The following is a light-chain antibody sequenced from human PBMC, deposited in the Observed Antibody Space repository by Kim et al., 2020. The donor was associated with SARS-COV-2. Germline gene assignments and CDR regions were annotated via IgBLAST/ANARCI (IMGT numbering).Light chain of an antibody. CDR2: KDT. V-gene: IGLV3-25*03. CDR3: QSADSSDTFWV. J-gene: IGLJ3*02. Sequence: PEQTARITCPGDALPKQYAYWFQRKPGQAPVVVIYKDTERPSGIPERFSGSTSGTTVTLTISGVQAEDEADYYCQSADSSDTFWVFGGGTQLTVL. CDR1: ALPKQY.